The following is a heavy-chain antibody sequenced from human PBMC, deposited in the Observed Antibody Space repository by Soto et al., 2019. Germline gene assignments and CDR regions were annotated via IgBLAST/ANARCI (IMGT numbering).Heavy chain of an antibody. CDR1: RFSFSTYA. J-gene: IGHJ3*02. Sequence: QVQLVESGGGVVQPGRSLRLSCAASRFSFSTYAIHWVRQAPGKGLEWVAGISYDGGNEYYADSVKGRFTISKDNSQSTFYPEINSLGTDHADVYYCASDRSGSNEIDGSLDIWVRAPMVPVSS. V-gene: IGHV3-30-3*01. CDR2: ISYDGGNE. D-gene: IGHD1-26*01. CDR3: ASDRSGSNEIDGSLDI.